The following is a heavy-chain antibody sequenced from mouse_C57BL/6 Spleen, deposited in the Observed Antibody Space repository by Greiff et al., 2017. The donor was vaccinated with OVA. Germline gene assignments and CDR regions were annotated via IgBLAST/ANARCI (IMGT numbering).Heavy chain of an antibody. Sequence: VQLQQSGPGLVQPSPCLSISCTASGFSLTSYGVHWVRQSPGKGLEWLGVIWRGGSTAYNAAFIYRLSTSKDNTKSQVFFIMNSLQADDTSIYYCSRIYYSNNDAMDYWGQGTSVTVSA. D-gene: IGHD2-5*01. CDR2: IWRGGST. CDR1: GFSLTSYG. CDR3: SRIYYSNNDAMDY. V-gene: IGHV2-2*01. J-gene: IGHJ4*01.